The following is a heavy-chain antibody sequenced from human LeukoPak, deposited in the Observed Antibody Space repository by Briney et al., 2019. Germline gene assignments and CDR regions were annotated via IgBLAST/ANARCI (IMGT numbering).Heavy chain of an antibody. CDR2: ISSSSYI. Sequence: GGSLRLSCAASGFTFSSYGMNWVRQAPGKGLEWVSSISSSSYIYYADSVKGRFTISRDNAKNSLYLQMNSLRAEDTAVYYCARAYDYVWGSYRQSFDYWGQGTLVTVSS. CDR3: ARAYDYVWGSYRQSFDY. J-gene: IGHJ4*02. D-gene: IGHD3-16*02. CDR1: GFTFSSYG. V-gene: IGHV3-21*01.